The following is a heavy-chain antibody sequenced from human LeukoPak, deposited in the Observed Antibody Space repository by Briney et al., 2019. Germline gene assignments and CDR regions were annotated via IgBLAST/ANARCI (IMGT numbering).Heavy chain of an antibody. CDR3: ARLTMIVVTPNAFDI. CDR2: IYPGDSDT. V-gene: IGHV5-51*01. D-gene: IGHD3-22*01. Sequence: GESLKISCKGSGYSFTSYWIGWVRQLPGKGLEWMGIIYPGDSDTRYSPSFQGQVTISADKSISTAYLQWSSLKASDTAMYYCARLTMIVVTPNAFDIWGQGTMVTVSS. CDR1: GYSFTSYW. J-gene: IGHJ3*02.